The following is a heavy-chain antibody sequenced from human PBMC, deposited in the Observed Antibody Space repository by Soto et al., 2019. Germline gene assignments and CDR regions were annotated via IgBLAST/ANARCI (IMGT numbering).Heavy chain of an antibody. J-gene: IGHJ4*02. V-gene: IGHV3-23*01. Sequence: GGSLRLSCAASGFTFSSYAMSWVRQAPGKGLEWVSAISGSGGSTYYADSVKGRFTISRDNSKNTLYLQMNSLRAEDTAVYYCAKVSEPYGSWSYFFDYWGQGTLVTVSS. CDR1: GFTFSSYA. CDR3: AKVSEPYGSWSYFFDY. CDR2: ISGSGGST. D-gene: IGHD3-10*01.